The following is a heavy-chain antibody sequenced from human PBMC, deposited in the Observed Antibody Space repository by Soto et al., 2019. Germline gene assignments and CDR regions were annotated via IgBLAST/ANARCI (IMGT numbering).Heavy chain of an antibody. CDR2: ISSSSSTI. CDR3: ARDLAPKNYDFWSGYWGGDAFDI. Sequence: EVQLVESGGGLVQPGGSLRLSCAASGFTFSSYSMNWVRQAPGKGLEWVSYISSSSSTIYYADSVKGRFTISRDNAKNSLYLQMNSLRAEDTAVYYCARDLAPKNYDFWSGYWGGDAFDIWGQGTMVTVSS. V-gene: IGHV3-48*01. J-gene: IGHJ3*02. D-gene: IGHD3-3*01. CDR1: GFTFSSYS.